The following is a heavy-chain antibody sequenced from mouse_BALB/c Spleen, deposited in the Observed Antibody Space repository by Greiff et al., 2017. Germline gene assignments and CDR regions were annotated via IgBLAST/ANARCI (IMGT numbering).Heavy chain of an antibody. CDR2: INPSTGYT. V-gene: IGHV1-7*01. CDR3: ARLDSSGYDFDY. Sequence: VQLQQSGAELAKPGASVKMSCKASGYTFTSYWMHWVKQRPGQGLEWIGYINPSTGYTEYNQKFKDKATLTADKSSSTAYMQLSSLTSEDSAVYYCARLDSSGYDFDYWGQGTTLTVSS. J-gene: IGHJ2*01. CDR1: GYTFTSYW. D-gene: IGHD3-2*01.